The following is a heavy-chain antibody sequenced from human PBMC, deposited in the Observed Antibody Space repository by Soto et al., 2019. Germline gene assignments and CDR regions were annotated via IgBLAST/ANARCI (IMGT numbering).Heavy chain of an antibody. J-gene: IGHJ6*03. CDR1: GGSISSYY. V-gene: IGHV4-59*01. Sequence: SETLSLTCTVSGGSISSYYWSWIRQPPGKGLEWIGYIYYSGSTNYNPSLKSRVTISVDTSKNQFSLKLSSVTAADTAVYYCAREVSDRNYYYMDVWGKGTTVTVSS. CDR3: AREVSDRNYYYMDV. CDR2: IYYSGST. D-gene: IGHD1-20*01.